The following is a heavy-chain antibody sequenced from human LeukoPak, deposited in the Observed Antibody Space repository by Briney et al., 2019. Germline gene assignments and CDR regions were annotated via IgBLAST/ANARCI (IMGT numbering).Heavy chain of an antibody. CDR2: IKQDGSEK. V-gene: IGHV3-7*01. Sequence: GGSLRLSCAASGFTFSSYWMSWLRQAPGKGLEWVANIKQDGSEKYYVDSVTGRFTISRDNAKNSLYLQMNSLRAEDTAVYYCARASLPAAIHEPFDYWGQGTLVTVSS. D-gene: IGHD2-2*02. CDR1: GFTFSSYW. J-gene: IGHJ4*02. CDR3: ARASLPAAIHEPFDY.